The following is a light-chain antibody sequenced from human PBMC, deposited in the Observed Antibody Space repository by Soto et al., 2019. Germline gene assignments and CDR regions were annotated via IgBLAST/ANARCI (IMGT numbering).Light chain of an antibody. Sequence: QSVLTQPPSVSGAPGQRVTISCTGSSSNFGAGYDVHWYQQFPGTAPKLMIYEVNNRPSGVSNRFSGSKSGNTASLTISGLQAEDEADYYCSSFTSSSTQVLGGGTKLTVL. J-gene: IGLJ3*02. CDR1: SSNFGAGYD. CDR2: EVN. V-gene: IGLV1-40*01. CDR3: SSFTSSSTQV.